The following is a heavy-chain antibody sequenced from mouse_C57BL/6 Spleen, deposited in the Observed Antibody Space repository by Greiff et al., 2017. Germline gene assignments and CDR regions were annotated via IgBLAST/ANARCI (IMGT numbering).Heavy chain of an antibody. CDR2: IYPGSGNT. Sequence: QVQLQQSGAELVRPGASVKLSCKASGYTFTDYYINWVKQRPGQGLEWIARIYPGSGNTYYNEKFKGKATLTAEKSSSTAYMQLSSLTSEDSAVYFCARDYYGGFDYWGQGTTLTVSS. CDR1: GYTFTDYY. V-gene: IGHV1-76*01. D-gene: IGHD1-1*01. J-gene: IGHJ2*01. CDR3: ARDYYGGFDY.